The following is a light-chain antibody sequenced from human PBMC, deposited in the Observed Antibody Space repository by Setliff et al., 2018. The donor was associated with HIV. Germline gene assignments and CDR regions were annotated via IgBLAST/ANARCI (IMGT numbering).Light chain of an antibody. V-gene: IGLV2-14*01. Sequence: QSVLAQPASVSGSPGQSITISCTGTSSDVGGYSYVSWYQQHPGKAPNLIIYEVSNRPSGVSNRFSGSKSGNTASLTISGLQAEDEADYYCISYAITDTLPFGTGTKVTVL. CDR2: EVS. J-gene: IGLJ1*01. CDR3: ISYAITDTLP. CDR1: SSDVGGYSY.